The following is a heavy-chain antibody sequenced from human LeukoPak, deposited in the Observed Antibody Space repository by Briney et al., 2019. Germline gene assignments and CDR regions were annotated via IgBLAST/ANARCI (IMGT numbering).Heavy chain of an antibody. D-gene: IGHD3-10*01. CDR3: ARDCETYYYGSGRGDWFDP. V-gene: IGHV4-34*01. J-gene: IGHJ5*02. Sequence: SETLSLTCAVYGGSFSGYYWSWFRQPPGKGLEWVGEINHSGSTNYNPSLKSRVTISVDTSKNQFSLKLSSVTAADTAVYYCARDCETYYYGSGRGDWFDPWGQGTLVTVSS. CDR2: INHSGST. CDR1: GGSFSGYY.